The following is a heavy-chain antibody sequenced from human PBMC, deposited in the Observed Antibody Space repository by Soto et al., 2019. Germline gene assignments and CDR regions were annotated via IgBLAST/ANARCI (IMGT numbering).Heavy chain of an antibody. D-gene: IGHD3-3*01. Sequence: EASVKPSCKASGYTFTSYGISWVRQAPRQGLEWMGWISAYNGNTNYAQKLQGRVTMTTDTSTSTAYMELRSLRSDDTAVYYCARERTYYDFWSGYHTDTATDAFDIWGQGTMVTVSS. V-gene: IGHV1-18*01. CDR1: GYTFTSYG. J-gene: IGHJ3*02. CDR3: ARERTYYDFWSGYHTDTATDAFDI. CDR2: ISAYNGNT.